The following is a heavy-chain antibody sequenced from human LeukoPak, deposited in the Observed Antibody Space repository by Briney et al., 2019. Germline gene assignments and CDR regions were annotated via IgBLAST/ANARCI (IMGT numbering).Heavy chain of an antibody. CDR2: IYPGDSDT. V-gene: IGHV5-51*01. D-gene: IGHD3-3*01. CDR3: ARHDAGSITIFGVESRSAFDL. J-gene: IGHJ3*01. CDR1: GYSFTNYW. Sequence: GESLKISCKGSGYSFTNYWIGWVRQMPGKGLEWMGIIYPGDSDTRYSPSFQGQVTISADKSISTAYLQWSSLKASDTAMYYCARHDAGSITIFGVESRSAFDLWGQGTMVTVSS.